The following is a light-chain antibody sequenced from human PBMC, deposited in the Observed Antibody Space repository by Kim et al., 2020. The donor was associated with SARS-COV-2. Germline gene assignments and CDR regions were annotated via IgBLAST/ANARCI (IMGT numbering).Light chain of an antibody. Sequence: EIVLTQSPGTLSLSPGERATLSCRASQSVSSSYLAWYQQKPGQAPRLLIYGASSRATGIPDRFSGSVSGTDFTLTISRLEPEDFAVYYCQQYGSSLHTFGQGNKLEI. CDR1: QSVSSSY. V-gene: IGKV3-20*01. J-gene: IGKJ2*01. CDR2: GAS. CDR3: QQYGSSLHT.